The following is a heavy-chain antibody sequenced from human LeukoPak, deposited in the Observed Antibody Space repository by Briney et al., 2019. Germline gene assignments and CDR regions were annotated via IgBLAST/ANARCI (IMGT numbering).Heavy chain of an antibody. V-gene: IGHV3-23*01. CDR3: ARDLKRGYSSGRYSWGTGSSNDY. Sequence: GGSLRLSCAASGFTFSSYAMSWVRQAPGKGLEWVSAISGSGGSTYYADSVKGRFTIPRDNSKNTLYLQMNSLRAEDTAVYYCARDLKRGYSSGRYSWGTGSSNDYWGQGTLVTVSS. CDR2: ISGSGGST. D-gene: IGHD6-19*01. J-gene: IGHJ4*02. CDR1: GFTFSSYA.